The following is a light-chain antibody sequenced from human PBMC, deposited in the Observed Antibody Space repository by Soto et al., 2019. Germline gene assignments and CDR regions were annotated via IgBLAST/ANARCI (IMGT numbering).Light chain of an antibody. Sequence: EIVLTQSPGTLSVSPGERATLSCRANQSVTSNLAWYQQKPGQAPRLLIYDASNRATGIPARFSGRGSGTDFTLIISSLEPEDFAFYYCQQRSNWPLTFGGGTKVDIK. CDR1: QSVTSN. J-gene: IGKJ4*01. V-gene: IGKV3-11*01. CDR3: QQRSNWPLT. CDR2: DAS.